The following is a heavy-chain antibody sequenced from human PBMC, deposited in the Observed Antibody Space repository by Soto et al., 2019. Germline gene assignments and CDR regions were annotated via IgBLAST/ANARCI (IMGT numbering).Heavy chain of an antibody. J-gene: IGHJ4*02. CDR1: GFNIRDHY. CDR3: VREGFFTLDF. CDR2: TRNKGESYTT. V-gene: IGHV3-72*01. Sequence: EVQLVESGGGLVQPGGSLRLSCAASGFNIRDHYMDWVRQAPGKGLEWVGLTRNKGESYTTEHAASVKGRFVISRDDSKNSVYLQMNSLKTEDTAVYCCVREGFFTLDFWGQGTLVTVSS.